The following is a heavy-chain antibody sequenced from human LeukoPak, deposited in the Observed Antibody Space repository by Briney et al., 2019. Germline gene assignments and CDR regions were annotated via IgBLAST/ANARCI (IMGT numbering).Heavy chain of an antibody. CDR2: IYYSGST. Sequence: SETLSLTCTVSGGSISSYYWSWIRQPPGKGLEWIGYIYYSGSTNYNPSLKSRVTISVDTSKNQFSLRLSSVTAADTAVYYCARERSGYLYYFDYWGQGTLVTVSS. CDR1: GGSISSYY. CDR3: ARERSGYLYYFDY. V-gene: IGHV4-59*01. J-gene: IGHJ4*02. D-gene: IGHD3-22*01.